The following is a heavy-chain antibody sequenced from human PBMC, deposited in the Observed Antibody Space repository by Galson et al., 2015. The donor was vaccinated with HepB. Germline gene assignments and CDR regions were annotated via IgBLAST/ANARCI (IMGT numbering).Heavy chain of an antibody. V-gene: IGHV1-69*05. CDR1: GGTFSSYA. CDR2: IIPIFGTA. Sequence: SVKVSCKASGGTFSSYAISWVRQAPGQGLEWMGGIIPIFGTANYAQKLQGRVTMTTDTSTSTAYMELRSLRSDDTAVYYCARAEWLGPFLYYYYYGMDVWGQGTTVTVSS. CDR3: ARAEWLGPFLYYYYYGMDV. D-gene: IGHD6-19*01. J-gene: IGHJ6*02.